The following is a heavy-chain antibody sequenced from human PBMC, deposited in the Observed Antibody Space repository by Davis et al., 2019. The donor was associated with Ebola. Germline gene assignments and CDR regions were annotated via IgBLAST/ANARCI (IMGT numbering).Heavy chain of an antibody. D-gene: IGHD3-9*01. CDR1: GFTFTTYA. J-gene: IGHJ4*02. CDR3: AKGGYFDSLEIDS. V-gene: IGHV3-23*01. CDR2: ISYSGGST. Sequence: GGSLRLSCAASGFTFTTYALSWVRQAPGQGLEWVSTISYSGGSTYYADYVKGRFTISRDNSKNTLYLQMNSLRAEDTAVYYCAKGGYFDSLEIDSWGQGTLVTVSS.